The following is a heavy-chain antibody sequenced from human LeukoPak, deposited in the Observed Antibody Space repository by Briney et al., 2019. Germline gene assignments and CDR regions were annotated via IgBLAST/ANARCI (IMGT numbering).Heavy chain of an antibody. Sequence: PGGSLRLSCAASGFTVSSTYMSWVRQAPGKGLEWVSVIESGGRTYYADSVKGRFTISRDSSKNTLYLQMNSLRAEDTAVYYCARDQINMIAPFDYWGQGTLVTVSS. CDR1: GFTVSSTY. CDR2: IESGGRT. D-gene: IGHD3-22*01. V-gene: IGHV3-66*01. J-gene: IGHJ4*02. CDR3: ARDQINMIAPFDY.